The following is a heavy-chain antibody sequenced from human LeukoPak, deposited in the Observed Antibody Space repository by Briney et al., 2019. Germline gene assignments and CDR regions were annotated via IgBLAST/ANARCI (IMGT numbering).Heavy chain of an antibody. CDR1: GFTFNTYW. CDR3: ARHYMDV. V-gene: IGHV3-7*01. CDR2: IKPDVSVK. Sequence: GGSLRLSCTASGFTFNTYWMSWVRQAPGNGLEWVANIKPDVSVKYYVDSVKGRFTISRDNAKNSLYLQINTLRVEDTAVYYCARHYMDVWGQGTTVTVSS. J-gene: IGHJ6*03.